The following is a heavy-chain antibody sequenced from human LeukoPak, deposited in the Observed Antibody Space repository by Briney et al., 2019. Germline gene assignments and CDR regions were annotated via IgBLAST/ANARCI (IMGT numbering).Heavy chain of an antibody. CDR3: AKGAVAGWRAWFDP. J-gene: IGHJ5*02. CDR1: GFTVSSNY. D-gene: IGHD6-19*01. Sequence: GGSLRLSCAASGFTVSSNYMSWVRQAPGKGLEWVSSISSSSSYIYYADSEKGRFTISRDNAKNSLYLQMNSLRAEDTAVYYCAKGAVAGWRAWFDPWGQGTLVTVSS. V-gene: IGHV3-21*01. CDR2: ISSSSSYI.